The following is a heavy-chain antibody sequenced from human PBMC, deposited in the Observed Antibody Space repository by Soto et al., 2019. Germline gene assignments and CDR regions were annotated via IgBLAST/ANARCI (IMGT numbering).Heavy chain of an antibody. V-gene: IGHV3-7*01. D-gene: IGHD3-22*01. CDR3: ARDYYKYYDSSGYYRSPAY. Sequence: PGGSLRLSCAASGFTFSSYWMSWVRQAPGKGLEWVANIKQDGSQKWYGDSVKGRFTISRDNAKNSLYLQMNSLRAEDTAVYYCARDYYKYYDSSGYYRSPAYWGQGTLVTVSS. CDR2: IKQDGSQK. CDR1: GFTFSSYW. J-gene: IGHJ4*02.